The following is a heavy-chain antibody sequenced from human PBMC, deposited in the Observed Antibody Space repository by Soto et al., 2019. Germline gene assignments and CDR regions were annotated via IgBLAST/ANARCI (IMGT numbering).Heavy chain of an antibody. V-gene: IGHV4-4*02. Sequence: SETLSLTCAVSGVSIISSNWWSLVRHPPGKGLEWIGEIYHSGSTNYNPSLKSRVTISVDKSKNQFSLKLSSVTAADTAVYYCARDMGMIFGVVNENGMDVWCQGTMGTV. D-gene: IGHD3-3*01. J-gene: IGHJ6*02. CDR1: GVSIISSNW. CDR2: IYHSGST. CDR3: ARDMGMIFGVVNENGMDV.